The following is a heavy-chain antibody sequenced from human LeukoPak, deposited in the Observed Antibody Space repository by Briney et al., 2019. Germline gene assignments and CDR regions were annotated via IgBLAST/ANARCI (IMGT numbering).Heavy chain of an antibody. V-gene: IGHV3-30*03. J-gene: IGHJ4*02. D-gene: IGHD1-7*01. CDR3: ARVVEDWNYDEADY. CDR1: GFTFSSYG. CDR2: ISYDGSNK. Sequence: GRSLRLSCAASGFTFSSYGMHWVRQAPGKGLEWVAVISYDGSNKYYADSVKGRFTISRDNSKNTLYLQMNSLRAEDTAVYYCARVVEDWNYDEADYWGQGTLVTVSS.